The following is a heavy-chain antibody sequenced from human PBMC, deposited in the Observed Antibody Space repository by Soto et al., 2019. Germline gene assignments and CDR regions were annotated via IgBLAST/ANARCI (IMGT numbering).Heavy chain of an antibody. Sequence: EVQLVESGGGLVQPGGSLRLSCAASGFTVSSNYMSWVRQAPGKGLEWVSVLYSGGSTYYADSVKGRFTISRDNSKNKLYLQMNSLRAEDTAVYYCARDMVRGLYPEYFQHWGQGTLVTVSS. V-gene: IGHV3-66*01. J-gene: IGHJ1*01. CDR1: GFTVSSNY. CDR3: ARDMVRGLYPEYFQH. CDR2: LYSGGST. D-gene: IGHD3-10*01.